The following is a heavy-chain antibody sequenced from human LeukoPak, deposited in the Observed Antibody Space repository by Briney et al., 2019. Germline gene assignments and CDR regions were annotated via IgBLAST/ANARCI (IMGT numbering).Heavy chain of an antibody. J-gene: IGHJ4*02. CDR2: INHSGST. CDR1: GGSFSGYY. CDR3: AICPPRTGDY. Sequence: SETLSLTCALYGGSFSGYYWSWIRQPPGKGRKWIGEINHSGSTNYNPSLKSRVTISVDTSKNQFSLKLSSVTAADTAVYYCAICPPRTGDYWGQGTLVTVSS. V-gene: IGHV4-34*01.